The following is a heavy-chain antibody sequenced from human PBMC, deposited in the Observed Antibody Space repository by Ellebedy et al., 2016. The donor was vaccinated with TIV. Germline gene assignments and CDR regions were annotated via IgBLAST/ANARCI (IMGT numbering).Heavy chain of an antibody. Sequence: SETLSLTCSVSGGSLTSYYWSWIRQPPGKGLEWIGYIYYSGSTYYNPSLKSRVTISVDTSKNQFSLKLSSVTAADTAVYYCARVAYGDYWWIDPWGQGTRVTVSS. CDR2: IYYSGST. V-gene: IGHV4-30-4*01. CDR3: ARVAYGDYWWIDP. J-gene: IGHJ5*02. D-gene: IGHD4-17*01. CDR1: GGSLTSYY.